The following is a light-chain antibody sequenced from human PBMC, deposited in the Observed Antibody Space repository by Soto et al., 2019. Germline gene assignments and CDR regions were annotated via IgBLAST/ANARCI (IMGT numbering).Light chain of an antibody. CDR2: SAS. Sequence: EIVMTQSPATLSVSPGESATLSCRASQSVSSNLAWYQQKAGQAPRLLIYSASTRATGIPARFSGSGSGTEFTLTISSLQSEDFAVYHCQQYHNWPPITFGQGTKLEIK. CDR1: QSVSSN. J-gene: IGKJ2*01. V-gene: IGKV3-15*01. CDR3: QQYHNWPPIT.